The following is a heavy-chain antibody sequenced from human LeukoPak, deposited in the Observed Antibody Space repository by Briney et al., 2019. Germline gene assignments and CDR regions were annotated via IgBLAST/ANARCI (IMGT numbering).Heavy chain of an antibody. CDR2: IYYSGST. J-gene: IGHJ4*02. CDR1: GGSISSYY. Sequence: SETLSLTCTVSGGSISSYYWSWIRQPPGKGLEWIGYIYYSGSTNYNPSLKSRVTISVDTSKNQFSLKLSSVTAADTAVYYCASFVDYYGSSGHGYFDYWGQGTLVTVSS. V-gene: IGHV4-59*01. CDR3: ASFVDYYGSSGHGYFDY. D-gene: IGHD3-22*01.